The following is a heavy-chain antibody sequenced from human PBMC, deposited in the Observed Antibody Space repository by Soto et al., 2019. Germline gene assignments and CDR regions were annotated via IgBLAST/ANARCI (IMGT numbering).Heavy chain of an antibody. CDR3: ARGANSGYDSDAFDI. CDR2: INAGNGNT. Sequence: QVQLVQSGAEVKKPGASVKVSCKASGYTFTSYAMHWVRQAPGQRLEWMGWINAGNGNTKYSQKFQGRVTITRDTSASTAYMELSSLRSEDTAVYYCARGANSGYDSDAFDIWGQGTMVTVSS. CDR1: GYTFTSYA. V-gene: IGHV1-3*01. D-gene: IGHD5-12*01. J-gene: IGHJ3*02.